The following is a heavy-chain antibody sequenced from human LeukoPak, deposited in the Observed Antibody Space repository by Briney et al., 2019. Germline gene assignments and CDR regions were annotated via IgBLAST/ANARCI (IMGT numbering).Heavy chain of an antibody. CDR3: AKSGSTVVTRASDAFDI. CDR1: GFTFSSYA. D-gene: IGHD4-23*01. CDR2: ISGSGGST. J-gene: IGHJ3*02. V-gene: IGHV3-23*01. Sequence: GGSLRLSCAASGFTFSSYAMSWVRQAPGKGLEWVSAISGSGGSTYYADSVKGRFTISRDNSKNTLYLQMNSLRAEDTAVYYCAKSGSTVVTRASDAFDIWGQGTMVTVSS.